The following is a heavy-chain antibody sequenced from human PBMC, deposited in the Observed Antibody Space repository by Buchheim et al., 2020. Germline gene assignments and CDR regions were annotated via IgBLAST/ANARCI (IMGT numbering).Heavy chain of an antibody. CDR2: IYYSGST. J-gene: IGHJ5*02. CDR3: ARVSGDYVFWFDP. D-gene: IGHD4-17*01. CDR1: GGPISSYY. V-gene: IGHV4-59*01. Sequence: QVQLQESGPGLVKPSETLSLTCTVSGGPISSYYWSWIRQPPGKGLEWIGYIYYSGSTNYNPPLKSRVTISVDTSKNQFSLILSHVTAADTAVYYCARVSGDYVFWFDPWGQGT.